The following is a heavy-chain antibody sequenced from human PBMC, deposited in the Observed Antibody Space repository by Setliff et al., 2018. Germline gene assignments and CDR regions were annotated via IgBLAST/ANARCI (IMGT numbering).Heavy chain of an antibody. CDR1: GYTFTSYA. Sequence: ASVKVSCKDSGYTFTSYAMHWVRQAPGQRLEWMGWINAGNGNTKYSQKFQGRVTITRDTSASTAYMELSSLRSEDTAVYYCARDGFEIVVVPAAIYYYYYMDVWGKGTTVTVSS. D-gene: IGHD2-2*01. J-gene: IGHJ6*03. CDR3: ARDGFEIVVVPAAIYYYYYMDV. CDR2: INAGNGNT. V-gene: IGHV1-3*01.